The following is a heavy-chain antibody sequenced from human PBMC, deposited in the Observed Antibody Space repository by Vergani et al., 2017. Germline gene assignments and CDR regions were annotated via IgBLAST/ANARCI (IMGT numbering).Heavy chain of an antibody. CDR3: ARALNGDYGNFDY. D-gene: IGHD4-17*01. V-gene: IGHV4-30-2*01. CDR2: IYHSGST. J-gene: IGHJ4*02. CDR1: GGSISSGGYS. Sequence: QLQLQESGSGLVKPSQTLSLTCAVSGGSISSGGYSWSWIRQPPGKGLEWIGYIYHSGSTYYNPSLKSRVTISVDRSKNQFSLKLSSVTAADTAVSYCARALNGDYGNFDYWGQGTLVTVSS.